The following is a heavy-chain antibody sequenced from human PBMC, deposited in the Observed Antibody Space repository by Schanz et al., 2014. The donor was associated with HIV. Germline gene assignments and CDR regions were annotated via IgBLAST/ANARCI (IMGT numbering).Heavy chain of an antibody. Sequence: EVQLMESGGGLVQPGRSLRLSCAASGFTLEDYVMHWVRQAPGKGLEWVSGMSWNRRRIGYGDAVKGRFTISRDNANNFVYLEMNGLRVEDTALYYCAKGIMGATEYYYGMDVWGQGTMVTVSS. D-gene: IGHD1-26*01. J-gene: IGHJ6*02. CDR3: AKGIMGATEYYYGMDV. CDR2: MSWNRRRI. CDR1: GFTLEDYV. V-gene: IGHV3-9*01.